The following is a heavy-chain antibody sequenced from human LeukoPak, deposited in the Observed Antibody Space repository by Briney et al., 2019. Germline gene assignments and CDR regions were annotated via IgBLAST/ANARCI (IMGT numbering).Heavy chain of an antibody. Sequence: GGSLRLSCAASGFTFNTYGMHWVRQAPGKGLEWVTFIRYDGSKKYYADSVKGRFTISRDNSKNTLYLQMNSLRTEDSAVYYCAKEGRDSSGFNAGWFDPWGQGTLVLVSS. V-gene: IGHV3-30*02. CDR3: AKEGRDSSGFNAGWFDP. CDR1: GFTFNTYG. D-gene: IGHD3-22*01. CDR2: IRYDGSKK. J-gene: IGHJ5*02.